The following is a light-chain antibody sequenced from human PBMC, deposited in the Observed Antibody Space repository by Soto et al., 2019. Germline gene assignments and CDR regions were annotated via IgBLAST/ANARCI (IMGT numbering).Light chain of an antibody. V-gene: IGKV3-20*01. CDR1: QSVSSNS. Sequence: EIVLTQSPGTLYLSTGERATLSCRASQSVSSNSLVWYQQKPGQAPRLLICGASRRATGIPDRFSGGGSGTDFTLTSIRLEPEDFASYYCQQYRRSPPITFGQGKRLEI. J-gene: IGKJ5*01. CDR2: GAS. CDR3: QQYRRSPPIT.